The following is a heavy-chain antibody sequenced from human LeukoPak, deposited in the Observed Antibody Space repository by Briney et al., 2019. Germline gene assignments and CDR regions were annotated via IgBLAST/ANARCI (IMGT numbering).Heavy chain of an antibody. D-gene: IGHD3-22*01. J-gene: IGHJ4*02. CDR1: GYTFTSYG. CDR2: ISAYNGDT. Sequence: ASAKVSCKASGYTFTSYGISWVRQAPGQGLEWMGWISAYNGDTNYAQKLQGRVTMTTDTSTSTAYMELRSLRSDDTAVYYCARGRTTYYYDSSGYQDYWGQGTLVTVSS. CDR3: ARGRTTYYYDSSGYQDY. V-gene: IGHV1-18*01.